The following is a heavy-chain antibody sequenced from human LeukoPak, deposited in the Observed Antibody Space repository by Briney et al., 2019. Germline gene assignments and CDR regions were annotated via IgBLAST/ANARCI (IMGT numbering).Heavy chain of an antibody. D-gene: IGHD4-17*01. CDR2: ISRNGGST. V-gene: IGHV3-64*02. Sequence: GGSLTLSCVASGFTFSSYAMHWVRQAAGKGREYVSAISRNGGSTYYADSVKGRFTISRDKSKNTLYLQMGSVRAEDMAVYYCARESLDYGDYVFDYWGQRTLVTVSS. CDR3: ARESLDYGDYVFDY. CDR1: GFTFSSYA. J-gene: IGHJ4*02.